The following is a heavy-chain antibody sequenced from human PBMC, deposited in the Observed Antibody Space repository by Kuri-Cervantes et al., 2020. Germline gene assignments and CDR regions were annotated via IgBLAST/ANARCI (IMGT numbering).Heavy chain of an antibody. D-gene: IGHD3-10*01. CDR2: RRCVGSNE. Sequence: GGSLRLSCAASGCAFSIYAMHWVRQAQGKGLEGVTIRRCVGSNEDYEDSVKGPFTISRDNSKNTLNLQMTSLRVEDAAVYYCAREVGEETRDMYYFDYWGQGTLVTDSS. V-gene: IGHV3-30*02. J-gene: IGHJ4*02. CDR3: AREVGEETRDMYYFDY. CDR1: GCAFSIYA.